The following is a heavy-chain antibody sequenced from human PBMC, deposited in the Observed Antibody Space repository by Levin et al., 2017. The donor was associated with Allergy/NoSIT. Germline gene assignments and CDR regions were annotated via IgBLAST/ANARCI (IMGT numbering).Heavy chain of an antibody. D-gene: IGHD3-3*01. J-gene: IGHJ6*02. CDR2: MNPNSGNT. CDR1: GYPFTSYD. Sequence: ASVKVSCKASGYPFTSYDITWVRQATGHGLEWMGWMNPNSGNTGYAQKFQGRVTMTRNTSISTAYMELSSLRSEDTAVYYCARVFSYYDFWSGYSWDYYYYGMDVWGQGTTVTVSS. V-gene: IGHV1-8*01. CDR3: ARVFSYYDFWSGYSWDYYYYGMDV.